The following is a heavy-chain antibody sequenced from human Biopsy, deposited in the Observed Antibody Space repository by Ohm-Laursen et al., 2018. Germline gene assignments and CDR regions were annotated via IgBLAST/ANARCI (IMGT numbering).Heavy chain of an antibody. D-gene: IGHD1/OR15-1a*01. CDR1: GFTFSNYA. CDR2: ISGSGGRT. CDR3: AKEVFSAVGTSGFDP. V-gene: IGHV3-23*01. J-gene: IGHJ5*02. Sequence: SLRLSCSASGFTFSNYAMSWVRQAPGKGLEWVSGISGSGGRTYYAESMKGRFTISRDNSKKTVYLQMKSLRAEDTAVYYCAKEVFSAVGTSGFDPWGQEPSSPSPQ.